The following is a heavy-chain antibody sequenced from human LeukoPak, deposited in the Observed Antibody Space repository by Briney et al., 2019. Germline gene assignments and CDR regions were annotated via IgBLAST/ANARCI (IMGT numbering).Heavy chain of an antibody. V-gene: IGHV3-7*05. J-gene: IGHJ3*02. CDR1: GFTFSRFW. Sequence: QSGGSLRLSCAASGFTFSRFWMNWVRQAPGRGLEWVANIDQSGGRNNYVDSVKGRFTISRDNYKNTLYLQMNSLRAEDTAVYYCAKDQYGEAFDIWGPGTMVTV. D-gene: IGHD4-17*01. CDR2: IDQSGGRN. CDR3: AKDQYGEAFDI.